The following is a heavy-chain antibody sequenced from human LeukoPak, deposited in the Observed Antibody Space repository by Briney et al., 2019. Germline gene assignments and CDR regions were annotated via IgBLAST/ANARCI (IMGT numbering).Heavy chain of an antibody. CDR1: GYSISGGYY. V-gene: IGHV4-38-2*01. Sequence: NASETLSLTCAVSGYSISGGYYWGWIRQPPGKGLEWIGSIYHSGSTYYNPSLKSRVTISVDTSKNQFSLKLSSVTAADTAVYYCARLRDSKTKSADYWGQGTLVTVSS. CDR2: IYHSGST. CDR3: ARLRDSKTKSADY. J-gene: IGHJ4*02. D-gene: IGHD2-21*02.